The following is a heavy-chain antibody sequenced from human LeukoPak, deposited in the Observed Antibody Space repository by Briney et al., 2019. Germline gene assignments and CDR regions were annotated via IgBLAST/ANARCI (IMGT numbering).Heavy chain of an antibody. V-gene: IGHV3-74*01. D-gene: IGHD1-7*01. Sequence: GCPRLSCAASGFTFSSYWMHWVRHAPGKGLGWVSRILVVVSRTSYADSVKGRLTISRDNAKNTPSLQMNSLSAEDTAVYYCARAQDGNYGAFEYWGQGSL. J-gene: IGHJ4*02. CDR2: ILVVVSRT. CDR1: GFTFSSYW. CDR3: ARAQDGNYGAFEY.